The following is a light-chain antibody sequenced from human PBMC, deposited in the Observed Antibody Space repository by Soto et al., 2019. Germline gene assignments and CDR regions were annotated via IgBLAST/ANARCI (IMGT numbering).Light chain of an antibody. CDR3: QQLSRYPLT. V-gene: IGKV1-9*01. J-gene: IGKJ4*01. CDR2: SAS. CDR1: QALSNY. Sequence: DIQLTQSPSVLSASVEDTVTITCRASQALSNYLAWYQQKPGKAPDLLIYSASTLQSGVPSRFSGSGSETEFSLTIRALQPEDFATYYCQQLSRYPLTFGGGTNVDI.